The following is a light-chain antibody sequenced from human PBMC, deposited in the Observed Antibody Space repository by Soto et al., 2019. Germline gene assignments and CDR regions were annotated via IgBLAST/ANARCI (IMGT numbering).Light chain of an antibody. CDR2: DAS. Sequence: DIQMTQSPSSLSASVGDRVTITCQASQDIKNYLNWYQQKSGKAPKLLIYDASDLETGVPSRFSGSGPGTDFTFTINSLQPEDIATYYCQQYENLPTFGQGTRLETK. CDR3: QQYENLPT. CDR1: QDIKNY. J-gene: IGKJ5*01. V-gene: IGKV1-33*01.